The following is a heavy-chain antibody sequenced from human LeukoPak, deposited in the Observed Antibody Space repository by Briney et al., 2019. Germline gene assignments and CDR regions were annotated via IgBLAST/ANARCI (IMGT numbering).Heavy chain of an antibody. D-gene: IGHD6-19*01. CDR1: GFTFDDYG. CDR3: ARDRSSGRWDAFDI. V-gene: IGHV3-20*04. J-gene: IGHJ3*02. Sequence: PGGSLRLSCAASGFTFDDYGMSWVRQAPGKGLEWVSGINWNGGSTGYADSVKGRFTISRDNAKNSLSLQMNSLRAEDTALYYCARDRSSGRWDAFDIWGQGTMVTVSS. CDR2: INWNGGST.